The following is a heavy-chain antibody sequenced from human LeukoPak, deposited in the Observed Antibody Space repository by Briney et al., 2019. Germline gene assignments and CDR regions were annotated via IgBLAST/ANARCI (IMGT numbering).Heavy chain of an antibody. V-gene: IGHV3-23*01. D-gene: IGHD1-1*01. CDR2: IDISGGST. CDR3: ANEVRPNDY. Sequence: GGSLRLSCTASGFAFSSHAMCWVRQAPGKGLEWVSSIDISGGSTYYADSAEGRFTISRDNSKNTLYLQMNGLRVEDAALYYCANEVRPNDYWGQGTLVTVSS. CDR1: GFAFSSHA. J-gene: IGHJ4*02.